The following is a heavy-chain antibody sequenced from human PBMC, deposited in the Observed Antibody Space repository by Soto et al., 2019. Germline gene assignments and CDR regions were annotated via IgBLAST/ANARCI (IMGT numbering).Heavy chain of an antibody. CDR3: AREADYYYGSGGDTRFDP. J-gene: IGHJ5*02. CDR2: ISAYNGNT. Sequence: QVQLVQSGAEVKKPGASVKVSCKASGYTFTSYGISWVRQAPGQGLEWMGWISAYNGNTNYAQKLQGRVTMTTDTATSTAYMELRSLRSDDTAVCDGAREADYYYGSGGDTRFDPWRQSTLVTVPS. D-gene: IGHD3-10*01. V-gene: IGHV1-18*01. CDR1: GYTFTSYG.